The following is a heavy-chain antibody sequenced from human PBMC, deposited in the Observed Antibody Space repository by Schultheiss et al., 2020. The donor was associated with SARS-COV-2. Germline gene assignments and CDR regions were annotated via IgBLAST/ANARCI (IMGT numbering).Heavy chain of an antibody. Sequence: GGSLRLSCAASGFTFSSYEMNWVRQAPGKGLEWVSYISSSGSTIYYADSVKGRFTISRDNSKNTLYLQMNSLRAEDTAVYYCARAFSGSYYSYFDYWGQGTLVTVSS. CDR2: ISSSGSTI. J-gene: IGHJ4*02. V-gene: IGHV3-48*03. CDR1: GFTFSSYE. CDR3: ARAFSGSYYSYFDY. D-gene: IGHD1-26*01.